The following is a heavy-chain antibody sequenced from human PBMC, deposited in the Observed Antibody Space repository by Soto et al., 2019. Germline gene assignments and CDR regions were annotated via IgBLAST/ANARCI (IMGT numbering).Heavy chain of an antibody. CDR1: GFTFSSYA. D-gene: IGHD6-13*01. CDR2: ISGSGGST. CDR3: AKDRTMIAAAGTNYYYGMDV. V-gene: IGHV3-23*01. J-gene: IGHJ6*02. Sequence: GGSLRLSCAASGFTFSSYAMSWVRQAPGKGLEWVSAISGSGGSTYYADSVKGRFTISRDNSKNTLYLQMNSLRAEDTAVYYCAKDRTMIAAAGTNYYYGMDVWGQGTTVTVSS.